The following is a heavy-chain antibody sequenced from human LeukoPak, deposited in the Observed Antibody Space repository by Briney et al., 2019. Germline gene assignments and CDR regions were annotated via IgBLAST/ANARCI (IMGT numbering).Heavy chain of an antibody. CDR1: GFTFSSFA. J-gene: IGHJ4*02. V-gene: IGHV3-23*01. Sequence: GGSLRLSCAASGFTFSSFAMSWVRQAPGKGLEWVSAISGSGGSTYYADSVKGRFTISRDDSKNTLYLQMNSLRAEDTAVYYCAKDQLLYARYYFDYWGQGTLVTVSS. CDR2: ISGSGGST. D-gene: IGHD2-2*02. CDR3: AKDQLLYARYYFDY.